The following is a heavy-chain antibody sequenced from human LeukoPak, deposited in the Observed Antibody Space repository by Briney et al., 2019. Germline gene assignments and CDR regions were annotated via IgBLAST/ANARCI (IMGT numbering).Heavy chain of an antibody. V-gene: IGHV3-53*01. J-gene: IGHJ6*02. CDR3: ASPLNSSGWFPYYYYYGMDV. Sequence: GGSLRLSCAASGFTVSSNYMSWVRQAPGKGLEWVSVIYSGGSTYYADSVKGRFTISRDNSKNTLYLQMNSLRAEDTAVYYRASPLNSSGWFPYYYYYGMDVWGQGTTVTVSS. CDR1: GFTVSSNY. CDR2: IYSGGST. D-gene: IGHD6-19*01.